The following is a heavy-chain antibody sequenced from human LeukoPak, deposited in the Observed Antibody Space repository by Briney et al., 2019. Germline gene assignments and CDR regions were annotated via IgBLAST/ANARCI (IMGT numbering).Heavy chain of an antibody. V-gene: IGHV3-33*01. CDR2: IWYDGSNK. D-gene: IGHD3-10*01. CDR1: GFTFSSYG. J-gene: IGHJ4*02. Sequence: GGSLRLSCAASGFTFSSYGMRWVRQAPGKGLEWVAVIWYDGSNKYYADSVKGRFTISRDNSKNTLYLQMSSLRAEDTAVYYCAREFGGSGSYYNPDYWGQGTLVTVSS. CDR3: AREFGGSGSYYNPDY.